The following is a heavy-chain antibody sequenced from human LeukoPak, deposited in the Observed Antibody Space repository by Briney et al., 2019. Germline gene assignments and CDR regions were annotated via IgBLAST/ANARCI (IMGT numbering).Heavy chain of an antibody. J-gene: IGHJ4*02. D-gene: IGHD2-2*01. CDR3: AKTRKTPSGVVVPAAIDY. CDR1: GFTFSSYA. Sequence: GGSLRLSWAVYGFTFSSYAMSWVRHAQGQGLEWDSAISGSGGSTYYADSVKGRFTIPKDNSKNTLYLQMNSLRAEDTAVYYCAKTRKTPSGVVVPAAIDYWGQGTLVTVSS. V-gene: IGHV3-23*01. CDR2: ISGSGGST.